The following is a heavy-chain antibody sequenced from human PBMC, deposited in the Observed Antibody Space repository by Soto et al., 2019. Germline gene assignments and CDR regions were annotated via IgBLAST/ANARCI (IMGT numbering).Heavy chain of an antibody. D-gene: IGHD1-20*01. Sequence: KPSETLSLTCTVSGGSISTSTYYWGWIRQPPGMRLEWIASIDYSGSTYYNSSLKSRATISVDTAKNQFSLKLTSVTAADTAVYYCASFQLTGGGNYFDYWGQGTLVTVSS. CDR3: ASFQLTGGGNYFDY. J-gene: IGHJ4*02. V-gene: IGHV4-39*01. CDR1: GGSISTSTYY. CDR2: IDYSGST.